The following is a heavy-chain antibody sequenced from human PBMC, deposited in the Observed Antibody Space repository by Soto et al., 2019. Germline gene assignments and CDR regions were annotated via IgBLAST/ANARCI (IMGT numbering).Heavy chain of an antibody. CDR2: IYYSGST. J-gene: IGHJ3*02. V-gene: IGHV4-30-4*01. CDR1: GGSISSGDYY. D-gene: IGHD3-22*01. Sequence: SETLSLTCTVSGGSISSGDYYWSWIRQPPGKGLEWIGYIYYSGSTYYNPSLKSRVTISVDTSKNQFSLKLSSVTAADTAVYYCALNYYDSSGFPTDAFDSWGQGTMVTVSS. CDR3: ALNYYDSSGFPTDAFDS.